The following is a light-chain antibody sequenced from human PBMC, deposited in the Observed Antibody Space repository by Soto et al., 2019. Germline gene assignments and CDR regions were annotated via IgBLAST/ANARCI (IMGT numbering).Light chain of an antibody. CDR2: EGS. V-gene: IGLV2-23*01. CDR1: SSDVGSYNL. Sequence: QSALTKPASVSGSHGQSITSYCTGTSSDVGSYNLVSWYQQQPGKAPKLMSYEGSKRPSGVSNRFSSSKSGNTASLTISGLQDEDEADYYCCSYAGISTRYVFGTGTKLTVL. CDR3: CSYAGISTRYV. J-gene: IGLJ1*01.